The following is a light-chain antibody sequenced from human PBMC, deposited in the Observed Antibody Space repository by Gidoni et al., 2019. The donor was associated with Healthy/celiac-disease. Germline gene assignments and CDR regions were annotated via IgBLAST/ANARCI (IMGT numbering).Light chain of an antibody. CDR2: DVS. CDR1: SSDVCGYNY. J-gene: IGLJ1*01. V-gene: IGLV2-14*03. Sequence: QSALTQSASVSGSPGQSITISCTGTSSDVCGYNYVSWYQQHPGKAPKLMIYDVSNRPSGVSNRFSGSKSGNTASLTISGLQAEDEADYYCSSYTSSSTYVFGTGTKVTVL. CDR3: SSYTSSSTYV.